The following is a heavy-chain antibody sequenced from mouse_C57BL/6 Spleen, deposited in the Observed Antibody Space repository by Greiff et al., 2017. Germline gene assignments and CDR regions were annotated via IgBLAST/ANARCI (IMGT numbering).Heavy chain of an antibody. CDR3: AKGYYFDY. J-gene: IGHJ2*01. CDR1: GYTFTSYW. Sequence: QVQLQQPGAELVMPGASVKLSCKASGYTFTSYWMHWVKQRPGQGLEWIGELDPSDSYTNYNQKFKGKSTWTVDKSSSTAYMQLSSLTSEDSAVYYCAKGYYFDYWGQGTTLTVSS. CDR2: LDPSDSYT. V-gene: IGHV1-69*01.